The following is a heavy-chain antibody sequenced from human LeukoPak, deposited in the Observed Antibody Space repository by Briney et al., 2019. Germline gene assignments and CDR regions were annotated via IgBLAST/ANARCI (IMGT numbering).Heavy chain of an antibody. CDR2: ISSSSSYT. Sequence: PGGSLRLSCAASGFTFSDYYMSWIRQAPGKGLEWVSYISSSSSYTNYADSVKGRFTISRDNAKNSLYLQMNSLGAEDTAVYYCARGGYNWNDGAFDIWGQGTMVTVSS. D-gene: IGHD1-20*01. CDR1: GFTFSDYY. CDR3: ARGGYNWNDGAFDI. J-gene: IGHJ3*02. V-gene: IGHV3-11*06.